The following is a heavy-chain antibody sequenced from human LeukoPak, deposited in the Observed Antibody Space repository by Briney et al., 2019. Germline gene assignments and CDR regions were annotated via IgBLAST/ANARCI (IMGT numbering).Heavy chain of an antibody. J-gene: IGHJ4*02. D-gene: IGHD2-15*01. CDR3: ARERRYCSGVNCYSGLDY. Sequence: PGGSLRLSCAASGLTVSSNYLNWVRQAPGTGLEWVSIIYSSGNTYYADSVKGRFIISRDNSKNTLYLQMTSLRLEDTAVYYCARERRYCSGVNCYSGLDYWGQGTRVTVSS. CDR2: IYSSGNT. CDR1: GLTVSSNY. V-gene: IGHV3-53*01.